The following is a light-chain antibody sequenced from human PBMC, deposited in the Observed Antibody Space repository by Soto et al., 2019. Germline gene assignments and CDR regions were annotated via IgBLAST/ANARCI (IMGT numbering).Light chain of an antibody. CDR3: QQYNSYSRET. V-gene: IGKV1-5*01. CDR2: DAS. Sequence: DIQMTQSPSTLSASVGDRGTITCLASQSISSWLAWYQQKPGKAPKLLIYDASSLESGVPSRFSGSGSGTEFTLTISSLQPDDFATYYCQQYNSYSRETFGQGTKVDIK. CDR1: QSISSW. J-gene: IGKJ1*01.